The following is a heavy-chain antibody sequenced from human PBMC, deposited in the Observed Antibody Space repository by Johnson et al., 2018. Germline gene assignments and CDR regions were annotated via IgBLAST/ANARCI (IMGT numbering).Heavy chain of an antibody. CDR1: GYTFTSFG. D-gene: IGHD1-14*01. CDR3: ATTTTPCIAGNSFDM. Sequence: VQLVQSGAEVRKPGDSLKISCKTSGYTFTSFGIVWVRQMPGQGLEWMGILLPLDSDTRYSPPFHGQVTFSLDKSTTTAYLQWTSLKAWHTAIYDCATTTTPCIAGNSFDMWGQGTMVTVSS. J-gene: IGHJ3*02. CDR2: LLPLDSDT. V-gene: IGHV5-51*01.